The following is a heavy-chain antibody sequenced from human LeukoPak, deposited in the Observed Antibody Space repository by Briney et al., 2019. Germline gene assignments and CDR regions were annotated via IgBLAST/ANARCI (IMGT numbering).Heavy chain of an antibody. CDR3: ASDYSGNYHFDY. D-gene: IGHD1-26*01. CDR1: GGSFSGYY. Sequence: NASETLSLTCAVYGGSFSGYYWSWIRQPPGKGLEWIGEINHSGSTNYNPSLKSRVTISVDTSKNQFSLKLSSVTAADTAVYYCASDYSGNYHFDYWGQGTLVTVSS. J-gene: IGHJ4*02. V-gene: IGHV4-34*01. CDR2: INHSGST.